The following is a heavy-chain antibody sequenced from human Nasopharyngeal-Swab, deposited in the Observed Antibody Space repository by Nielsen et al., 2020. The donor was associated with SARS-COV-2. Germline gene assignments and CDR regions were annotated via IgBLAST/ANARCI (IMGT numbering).Heavy chain of an antibody. V-gene: IGHV3-43*01. CDR3: AKDPPGYKGFDY. CDR2: TRGDDGT. CDR1: GFKFDENT. J-gene: IGHJ4*02. D-gene: IGHD5-24*01. Sequence: GKSLKISCAASGFKFDENTMHWVRHTPEKGLQWVSLTRGDDGTYYADSVKGRFTISRDNTKNSVYLQMNSLRTEDSALYYCAKDPPGYKGFDYWGQGTLVTVSS.